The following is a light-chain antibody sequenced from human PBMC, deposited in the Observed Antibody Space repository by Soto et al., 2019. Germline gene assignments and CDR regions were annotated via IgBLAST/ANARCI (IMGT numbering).Light chain of an antibody. CDR3: SSYTSSSSV. V-gene: IGLV2-14*01. Sequence: QSALTQPASVSGSPGQSITISCTGTSSDVGGYNYVSWYQQHPGTAPKLMIYEVSNRPSGVSNRFSGSKSGNTASLTISGLKAEDEAAYYCSSYTSSSSVFGGGTKLTVL. CDR2: EVS. CDR1: SSDVGGYNY. J-gene: IGLJ2*01.